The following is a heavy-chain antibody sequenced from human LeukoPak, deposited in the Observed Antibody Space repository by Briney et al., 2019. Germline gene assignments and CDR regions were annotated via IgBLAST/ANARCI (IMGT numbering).Heavy chain of an antibody. CDR3: ARDTRSYDSSGYYFFDF. J-gene: IGHJ4*02. V-gene: IGHV4-59*01. D-gene: IGHD3-22*01. Sequence: SETLSLTCTVSGASIRSYYWNWLRQPPGKGLEWIGHINYSGSTNFNPSLKSRATISMDTSKHHFSLKLSSVTAADTAVYYCARDTRSYDSSGYYFFDFWGQGTLVTVSS. CDR1: GASIRSYY. CDR2: INYSGST.